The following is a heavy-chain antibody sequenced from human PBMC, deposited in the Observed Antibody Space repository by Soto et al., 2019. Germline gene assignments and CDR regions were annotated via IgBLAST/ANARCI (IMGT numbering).Heavy chain of an antibody. CDR3: ASCGADGSDCDN. CDR1: GYPFTSYY. J-gene: IGHJ4*02. Sequence: QVQLVQSEAELRKPGTSVKVSCKTSGYPFTSYYMNWVRQAPGQGLEWMGVINPTDGTTTFAQKFHGRLTRTRDTSTSTVYMGLSSLRFDDTAVYYWASCGADGSDCDNWGQGTLVAVSS. D-gene: IGHD1-26*01. CDR2: INPTDGTT. V-gene: IGHV1-46*01.